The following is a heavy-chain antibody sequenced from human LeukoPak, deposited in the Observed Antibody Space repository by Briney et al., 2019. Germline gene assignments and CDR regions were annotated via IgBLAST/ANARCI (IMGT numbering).Heavy chain of an antibody. CDR2: INHSGST. CDR3: ARGEKYCSGGSCYSYFDY. D-gene: IGHD2-15*01. V-gene: IGHV4-34*01. CDR1: GGSIGSYY. J-gene: IGHJ4*02. Sequence: SETLSLTCTVSGGSIGSYYWSWIRQPPGKGLAWIGEINHSGSTNYNPSLKSRVTISVDTSKNQFSLKLSSVTAADTAVYYCARGEKYCSGGSCYSYFDYWGQGTLVTVSS.